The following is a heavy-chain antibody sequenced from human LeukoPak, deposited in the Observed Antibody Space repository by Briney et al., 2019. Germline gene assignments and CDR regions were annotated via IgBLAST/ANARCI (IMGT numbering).Heavy chain of an antibody. CDR3: ARGGDYYDSRPYYYMDV. J-gene: IGHJ6*03. CDR1: GGTFSSYA. CDR2: IIPIFGTA. Sequence: SVKVSCKASGGTFSSYAISWVRQAPGQGLEWMGGIIPIFGTADYAQKFQGRVTITTDESTSTAYMELSSLRSEDTAVYYCARGGDYYDSRPYYYMDVWGKGTTVTVSS. D-gene: IGHD3-22*01. V-gene: IGHV1-69*05.